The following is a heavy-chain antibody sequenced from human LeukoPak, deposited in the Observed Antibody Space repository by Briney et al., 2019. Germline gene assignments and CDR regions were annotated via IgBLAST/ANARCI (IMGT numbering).Heavy chain of an antibody. Sequence: PSETLSLTCTVSGGSITGYFWSWIRQPAGKGLEFIGRISSSGSTNYNPSLKSRVTMSVDTSKNQFSLKLSSVTAADTAVYYCARQGVATAIDYWGQGTLVTVSS. V-gene: IGHV4-4*07. CDR3: ARQGVATAIDY. CDR2: ISSSGST. D-gene: IGHD2-21*02. CDR1: GGSITGYF. J-gene: IGHJ4*02.